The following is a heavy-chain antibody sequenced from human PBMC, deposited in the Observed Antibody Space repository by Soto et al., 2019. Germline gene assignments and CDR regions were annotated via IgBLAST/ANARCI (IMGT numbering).Heavy chain of an antibody. CDR2: IYYSGST. CDR1: GGSISSSSYY. Sequence: SETLSLTCTVSGGSISSSSYYWGWIRQPPGKGLEWIGSIYYSGSTYYNQSLKSRVTISVDTSKNQFSLKLSSVTAADTAVYYCARVRRFYCSSTSCYYFDYWGQGTLVTVSS. V-gene: IGHV4-39*01. CDR3: ARVRRFYCSSTSCYYFDY. D-gene: IGHD2-2*01. J-gene: IGHJ4*02.